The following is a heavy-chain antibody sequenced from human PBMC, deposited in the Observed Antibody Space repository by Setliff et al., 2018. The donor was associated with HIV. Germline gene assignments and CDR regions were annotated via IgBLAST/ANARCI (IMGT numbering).Heavy chain of an antibody. V-gene: IGHV4-34*01. D-gene: IGHD2-2*01. CDR3: ARKVGGDFDY. J-gene: IGHJ4*03. CDR2: VTHGGNT. CDR1: GGSFTGHY. Sequence: PSETLSLTCAVYGGSFTGHYWTWIRQPTGKGLEWIGEVTHGGNTKYNPSLRSRLSIAVDKSKNQFSLNLHSMTAADTAVYFCARKVGGDFDYWGKGTTVTVSS.